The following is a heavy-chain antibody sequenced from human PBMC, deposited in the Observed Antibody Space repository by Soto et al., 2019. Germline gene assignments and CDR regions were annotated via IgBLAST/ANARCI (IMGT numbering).Heavy chain of an antibody. D-gene: IGHD2-2*01. CDR3: TRQLGYCTGTSCYAGGYYYGMDV. Sequence: PGGSLRLSCAASGFTFSDSAMHWVRQASGKGLEWVGRIRSKANSYATAYAASVKGRFTISRDDSKNTAYLQMNSLKTEDTAVYYCTRQLGYCTGTSCYAGGYYYGMDVWAQGTRVTVSS. CDR2: IRSKANSYAT. CDR1: GFTFSDSA. J-gene: IGHJ6*02. V-gene: IGHV3-73*01.